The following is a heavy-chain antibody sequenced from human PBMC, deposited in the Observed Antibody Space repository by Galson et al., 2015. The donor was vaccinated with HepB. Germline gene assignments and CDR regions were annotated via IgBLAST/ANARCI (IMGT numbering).Heavy chain of an antibody. D-gene: IGHD4-17*01. CDR1: GGSFSGYY. J-gene: IGHJ4*02. CDR3: ASPGGSRDYGDSLHYFDY. Sequence: SETLSLTCAVYGGSFSGYYWSWIRQPPGKGLEWIGEINHSGSTNYNPSLKSRVTISVDTSKNQFSLKLSSVTAADTAVYYCASPGGSRDYGDSLHYFDYWGQGTLVTVSS. CDR2: INHSGST. V-gene: IGHV4-34*01.